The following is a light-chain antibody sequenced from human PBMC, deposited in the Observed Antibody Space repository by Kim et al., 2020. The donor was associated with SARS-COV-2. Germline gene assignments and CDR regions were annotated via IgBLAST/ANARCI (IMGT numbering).Light chain of an antibody. Sequence: LSPGQTASITCSGDKLGDKYACWYQQKPGQSPVLVIYQDNKRPSGIPERFSGSNSGNTATLTISGTQAMDEADYYCQAWDSSTVVFGGGTQLTVL. CDR2: QDN. CDR3: QAWDSSTVV. CDR1: KLGDKY. J-gene: IGLJ2*01. V-gene: IGLV3-1*01.